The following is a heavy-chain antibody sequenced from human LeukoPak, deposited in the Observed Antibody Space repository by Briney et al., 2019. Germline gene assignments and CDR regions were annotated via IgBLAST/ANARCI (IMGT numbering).Heavy chain of an antibody. CDR1: GFTFSSYE. CDR2: ISSGNTI. Sequence: GGSLRLSCAASGFTFSSYEMNWVRQAPGKGLEWVSYISSGNTIYYADSVKGRFIISRDNAKNSLYLQMNNLRAEDTAVYYCAREGGYDILDNWGQGTLVTVSS. D-gene: IGHD5-12*01. J-gene: IGHJ4*02. V-gene: IGHV3-48*03. CDR3: AREGGYDILDN.